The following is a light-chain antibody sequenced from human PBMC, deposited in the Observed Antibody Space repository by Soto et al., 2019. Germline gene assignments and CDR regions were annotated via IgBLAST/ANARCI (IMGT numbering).Light chain of an antibody. CDR1: SSDVGSYNL. CDR3: CSYADTRTLFV. V-gene: IGLV2-23*01. J-gene: IGLJ1*01. Sequence: QSALTQPASVSGSPGQSITISCTGTSSDVGSYNLVSWYQQHPGKAPKLMIYEGTKRPSGVSNRFSGSKSGNTASLTISGLQAEDEDDYYCCSYADTRTLFVFGTGSKVTVL. CDR2: EGT.